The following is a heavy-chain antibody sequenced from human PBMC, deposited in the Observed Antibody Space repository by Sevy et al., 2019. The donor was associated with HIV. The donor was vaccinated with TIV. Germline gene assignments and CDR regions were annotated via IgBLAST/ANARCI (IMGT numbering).Heavy chain of an antibody. V-gene: IGHV3-30-3*01. CDR2: ISYDGSNK. Sequence: GGSLRLSCAASGFTFSSYAMHWVRQAPGKGLEWVAVISYDGSNKYYADSVKGRFTISRDNSKNTLYLQMNSLRAEDTAVYYCARDASPVTTFSLSGYWGQGTLVTVSS. CDR1: GFTFSSYA. D-gene: IGHD4-17*01. J-gene: IGHJ4*02. CDR3: ARDASPVTTFSLSGY.